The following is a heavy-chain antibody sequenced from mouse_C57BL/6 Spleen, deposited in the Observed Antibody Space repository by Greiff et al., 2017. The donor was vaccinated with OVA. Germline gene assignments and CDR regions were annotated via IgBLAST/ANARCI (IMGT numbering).Heavy chain of an antibody. CDR2: ISYSGST. J-gene: IGHJ4*01. CDR1: GYSITSDY. CDR3: ARFYDGYYDAMDY. V-gene: IGHV3-8*01. Sequence: EVHLVESGPGLAKPSQTLSLTCSVTGYSITSDYWNWIRKFPGNKLEYMGYISYSGSTYYNPSLKSRISITRDTSKNQYYLQLNSVTTEDTATYYCARFYDGYYDAMDYWGQGTSVTVSS. D-gene: IGHD2-3*01.